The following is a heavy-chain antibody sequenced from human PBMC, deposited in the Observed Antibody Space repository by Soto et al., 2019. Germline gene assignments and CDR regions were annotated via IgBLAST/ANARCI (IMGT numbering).Heavy chain of an antibody. D-gene: IGHD2-15*01. CDR2: IGSGSTNI. J-gene: IGHJ6*03. CDR3: ARPRYCSGGSCFSMGYFYYYLDV. CDR1: GFTFSAST. Sequence: ELQLVESGGGLVKPGGSLRLSCAASGFTFSASTMTWVRQAPGKGLEWVSSIGSGSTNIYYADSVKGRFTISRDNAKNSLYLQMDSLRGEDTAVYYCARPRYCSGGSCFSMGYFYYYLDVWGKGTTVTVSS. V-gene: IGHV3-21*01.